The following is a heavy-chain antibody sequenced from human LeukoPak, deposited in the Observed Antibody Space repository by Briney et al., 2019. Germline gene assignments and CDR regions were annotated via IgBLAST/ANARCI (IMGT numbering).Heavy chain of an antibody. CDR1: GFTFSSYG. CDR2: IWDNGNNK. CDR3: AKGGHCTSTSCYYFDS. J-gene: IGHJ4*02. D-gene: IGHD2-2*01. Sequence: PGGSLRLSCAASGFTFSSYGMHWVRQAPGKGLEWVAVIWDNGNNKYYGDSVNGRFTISRDNSKNTLHLQMNSLRPEDSAIYYCAKGGHCTSTSCYYFDSWGQGALVTVSA. V-gene: IGHV3-33*06.